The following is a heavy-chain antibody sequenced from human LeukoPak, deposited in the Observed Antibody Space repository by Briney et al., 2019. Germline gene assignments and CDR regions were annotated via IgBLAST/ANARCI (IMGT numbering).Heavy chain of an antibody. CDR3: ARDQRGYSYGSAGYYYYGMDV. V-gene: IGHV1-3*01. CDR2: INAGNGNT. CDR1: GYTFTSYG. Sequence: ASVKVSCKASGYTFTSYGISWVRQAPGQRLEWMGWINAGNGNTKYSQKFQGRVTITRDTSASTAYMELSSLRSEDTAVYYCARDQRGYSYGSAGYYYYGMDVWGQGTTVTVSS. J-gene: IGHJ6*02. D-gene: IGHD5-18*01.